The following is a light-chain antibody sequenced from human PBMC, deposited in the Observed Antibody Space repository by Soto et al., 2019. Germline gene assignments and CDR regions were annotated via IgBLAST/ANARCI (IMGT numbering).Light chain of an antibody. V-gene: IGLV2-8*01. J-gene: IGLJ3*02. CDR1: SSDVGGYNY. CDR3: KSYTGINNWV. CDR2: EVN. Sequence: QSVLTQPPSASGSPGQSVTISCTGTSSDVGGYNYVSWYQQHPGKAPKVMIYEVNKRPSGVPDRFSGSKSGNTASLTVSGLQAEDDADYFCKSYTGINNWVFGGGTKLTVL.